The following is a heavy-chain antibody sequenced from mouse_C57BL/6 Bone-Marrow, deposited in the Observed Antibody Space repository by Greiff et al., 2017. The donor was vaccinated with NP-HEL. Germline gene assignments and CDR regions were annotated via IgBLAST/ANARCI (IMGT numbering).Heavy chain of an antibody. CDR3: ARGNYQGEWFTC. Sequence: QVQLQQPGAELVRPGASVKLSCKASGYTFTSYGISWVKQRPGQGLEWIGEIYPRSGNTYYNEKFKGKATLTEDKSSSTAYMALSSLPSEDSAAFFCARGNYQGEWFTCWGQGTLVTVSA. CDR1: GYTFTSYG. J-gene: IGHJ3*01. D-gene: IGHD1-1*02. CDR2: IYPRSGNT. V-gene: IGHV1-81*01.